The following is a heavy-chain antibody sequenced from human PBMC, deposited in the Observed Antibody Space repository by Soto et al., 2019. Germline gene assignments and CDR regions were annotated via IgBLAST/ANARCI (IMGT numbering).Heavy chain of an antibody. Sequence: SETLSLTCTVSGGSISRYYWSWIRQPPGKGLEWIGYIYYSGSTNYNPSLKSRVTISVDTSKNQFSLKLSSVTAADTAVYYCARGNYDFWSGYSYGMDVWGQGTTVTVSS. CDR1: GGSISRYY. CDR2: IYYSGST. CDR3: ARGNYDFWSGYSYGMDV. V-gene: IGHV4-59*01. D-gene: IGHD3-3*01. J-gene: IGHJ6*02.